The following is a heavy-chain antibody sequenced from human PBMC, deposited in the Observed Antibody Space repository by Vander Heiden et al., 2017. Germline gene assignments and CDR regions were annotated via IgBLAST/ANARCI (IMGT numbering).Heavy chain of an antibody. CDR3: TTTTRIAVANFDY. CDR1: GFTFSNAW. D-gene: IGHD6-19*01. J-gene: IGHJ4*02. V-gene: IGHV3-15*01. Sequence: EVQLVESGGGLVKPGGSLRLSCAASGFTFSNAWMSWVRQAAGKGLEWVGRIKSKTDGGTTDYAAPVKGRFTISRDDSKNTLYLQMNRLKTADTAVYYCTTTTRIAVANFDYWGQGTLVTVSS. CDR2: IKSKTDGGTT.